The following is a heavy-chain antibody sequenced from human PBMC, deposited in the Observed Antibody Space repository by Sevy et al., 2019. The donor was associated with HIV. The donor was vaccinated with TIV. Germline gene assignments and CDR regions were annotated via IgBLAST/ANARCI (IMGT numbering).Heavy chain of an antibody. V-gene: IGHV3-11*06. CDR3: ARVRYNYGQKYFDY. D-gene: IGHD5-18*01. J-gene: IGHJ4*02. Sequence: GGSLRLSCTASGFTFSDYYMSWIRQAPGKGLEWVSYISTSSSYTSYPDSVKGQFTISRDNAKNSLYLQMNSLIVEDTAVYYCARVRYNYGQKYFDYWGQGTLVTVSS. CDR1: GFTFSDYY. CDR2: ISTSSSYT.